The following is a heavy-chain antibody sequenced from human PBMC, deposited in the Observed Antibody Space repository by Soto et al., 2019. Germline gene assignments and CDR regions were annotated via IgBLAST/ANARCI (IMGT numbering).Heavy chain of an antibody. CDR1: GYTFTNYG. CDR3: ARVNDILTGYYKGYDY. CDR2: ISAYNGNT. V-gene: IGHV1-18*01. D-gene: IGHD3-9*01. Sequence: QVQLVQSGAEVKKPGASVKVSCKASGYTFTNYGISWVRQAPGQGLEWMGWISAYNGNTNYAQKLLGRVTMTTDTSTSTAYMELRSLRSDDTAVYYCARVNDILTGYYKGYDYWGQGTLVTVSS. J-gene: IGHJ4*02.